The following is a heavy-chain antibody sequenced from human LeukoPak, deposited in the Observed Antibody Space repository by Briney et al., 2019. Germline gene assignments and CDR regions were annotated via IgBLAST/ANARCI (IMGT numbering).Heavy chain of an antibody. CDR1: GYTFTSYD. J-gene: IGHJ5*02. CDR2: MNPNSGNT. CDR3: ARARSWVRYFDWTETYNWFDP. D-gene: IGHD3-9*01. Sequence: ASVKVSCKASGYTFTSYDINWVRQATGQGPEWMGWMNPNSGNTGYAQKFQGRVTMTRNTSISTAYMELSSLRSEDTAVYYCARARSWVRYFDWTETYNWFDPWGQGTLVTVSS. V-gene: IGHV1-8*01.